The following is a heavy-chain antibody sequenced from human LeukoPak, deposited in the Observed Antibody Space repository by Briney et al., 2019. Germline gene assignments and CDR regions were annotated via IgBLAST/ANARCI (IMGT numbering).Heavy chain of an antibody. CDR2: INPNSGGT. D-gene: IGHD3-10*01. Sequence: ASVKVSCKASGYTFTSYDINWVRQATGQGLEWMGWINPNSGGTNYAQKFQGRVTMTRGTSISTAYMELSRLRSDDTAVYYCARDTGDYYYGSGSYGVLDYWGQGTLVTVSS. CDR1: GYTFTSYD. V-gene: IGHV1-2*02. J-gene: IGHJ4*02. CDR3: ARDTGDYYYGSGSYGVLDY.